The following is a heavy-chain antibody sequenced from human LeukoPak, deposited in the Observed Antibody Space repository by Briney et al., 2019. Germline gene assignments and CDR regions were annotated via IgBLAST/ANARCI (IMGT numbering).Heavy chain of an antibody. D-gene: IGHD1-26*01. V-gene: IGHV4-61*08. CDR2: IFYSGST. CDR3: AREALHSGSRGGYFDY. CDR1: GGSISSGDYY. Sequence: SETLSLTCSVSGGSISSGDYYWTWIRQHPGKGLEWIGYIFYSGSTNYNPSLKSRVTISVDTSKNQFSLKLSSVTAADTAVYYCAREALHSGSRGGYFDYWGQGTLVTVSS. J-gene: IGHJ4*02.